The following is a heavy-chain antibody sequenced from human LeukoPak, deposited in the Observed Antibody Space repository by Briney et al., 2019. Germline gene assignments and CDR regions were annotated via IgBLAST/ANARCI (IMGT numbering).Heavy chain of an antibody. CDR1: GYTFTGYY. Sequence: ASVKVSCKASGYTFTGYYMHWVRQAPGQGLEWMGWINSNSGGTNNAQKFQGRVTMTRDTSISTAYMELSRLRSDDTAVYYCARDQKPGYCSSTSCYWRVYYYMDVWGKGTTVTVSS. CDR2: INSNSGGT. D-gene: IGHD2-2*01. J-gene: IGHJ6*03. CDR3: ARDQKPGYCSSTSCYWRVYYYMDV. V-gene: IGHV1-2*02.